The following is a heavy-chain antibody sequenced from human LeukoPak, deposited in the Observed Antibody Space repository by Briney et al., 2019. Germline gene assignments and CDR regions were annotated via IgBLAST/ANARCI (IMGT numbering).Heavy chain of an antibody. CDR1: GFTFSSYA. CDR2: ISRNGGST. CDR3: VKDGGRTPRGPLDI. Sequence: GGSLRLSCSASGFTFSSYAMHWVRQAPGKGLEYVSAISRNGGSTYFADAVKGRFTISRDNSKYTLYLRMSSLRPEDTAVYYCVKDGGRTPRGPLDIWGQGTMVTVSS. D-gene: IGHD3-16*01. V-gene: IGHV3-64D*06. J-gene: IGHJ3*02.